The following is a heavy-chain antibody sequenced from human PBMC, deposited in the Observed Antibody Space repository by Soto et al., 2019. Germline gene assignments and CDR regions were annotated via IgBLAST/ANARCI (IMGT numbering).Heavy chain of an antibody. D-gene: IGHD3-22*01. Sequence: EVQVVESGGGLVQPGGSLRLSCAASGFTFSDHSMDWVRQAPGKGLEWVVRIRNKANRHTTEYAASVKGRFTVSRDDSQNSLYLQMNTLKVEDTAVYYCVRGDSSGRHFDYWGQGTLVTVSS. CDR2: IRNKANRHTT. CDR3: VRGDSSGRHFDY. CDR1: GFTFSDHS. J-gene: IGHJ4*02. V-gene: IGHV3-72*01.